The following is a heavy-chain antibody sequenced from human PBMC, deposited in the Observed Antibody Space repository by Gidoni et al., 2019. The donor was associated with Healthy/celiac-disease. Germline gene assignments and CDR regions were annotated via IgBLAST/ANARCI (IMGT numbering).Heavy chain of an antibody. D-gene: IGHD3-22*01. J-gene: IGHJ3*02. CDR2: IWYDGSNK. V-gene: IGHV3-33*01. CDR3: ARDYYDSSGRDAFDI. Sequence: QVQLVESGGGVVQPGRSLRLSCAASGFTFLSYGMHWVRQAPGKGLEWVAVIWYDGSNKYYADSVKGRFTISRDNSKNTLYLQMNSLRAEDTAVYYCARDYYDSSGRDAFDIWGQGTMVTVSS. CDR1: GFTFLSYG.